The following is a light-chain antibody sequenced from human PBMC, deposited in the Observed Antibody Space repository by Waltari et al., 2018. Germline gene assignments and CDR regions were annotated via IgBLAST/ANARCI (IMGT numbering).Light chain of an antibody. Sequence: QSALTQPDAVSGSPGQSITISCTGTSSDDGGYKLVPCYQHHPVEAPKLIILDVTNRPSGVSYRFSGSKSGNSASLTISGLQAEDEAYYFCSSYTSSTTGIFGGGTKLTVL. V-gene: IGLV2-14*03. CDR2: DVT. J-gene: IGLJ2*01. CDR3: SSYTSSTTGI. CDR1: SSDDGGYKL.